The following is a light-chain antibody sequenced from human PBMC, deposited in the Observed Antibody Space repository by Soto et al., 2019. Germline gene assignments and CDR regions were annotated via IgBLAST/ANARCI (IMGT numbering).Light chain of an antibody. V-gene: IGKV3-20*01. CDR1: QSVGSTF. CDR2: AAS. Sequence: EIVFTQSPCTLSLSPGERATLSCRASQSVGSTFLAWYQQKPGQAPRLLIYAASSRATGIPDRFSGSGSGTDFTLTISRLEPEDFAVYYCQQYGSSLFSFGPGTKVDIK. J-gene: IGKJ3*01. CDR3: QQYGSSLFS.